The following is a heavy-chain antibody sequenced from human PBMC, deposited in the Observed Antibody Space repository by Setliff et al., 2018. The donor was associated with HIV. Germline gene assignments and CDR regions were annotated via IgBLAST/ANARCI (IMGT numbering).Heavy chain of an antibody. V-gene: IGHV4-39*07. CDR3: ARDIDVGAANWFDP. Sequence: SETLSLTCSVSGDSISTGTYYWGWIRQPPGKGLEWIGSVSYSGSTLYNPSLKSRVTISVDTSKNHVSLLLSSVTAADTAIYYCARDIDVGAANWFDPWGQGTLVTVSS. CDR1: GDSISTGTYY. D-gene: IGHD1-26*01. CDR2: VSYSGST. J-gene: IGHJ5*02.